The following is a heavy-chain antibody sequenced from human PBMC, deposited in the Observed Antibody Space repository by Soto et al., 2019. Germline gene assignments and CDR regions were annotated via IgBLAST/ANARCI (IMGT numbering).Heavy chain of an antibody. V-gene: IGHV4-61*01. CDR3: AREGTRSFPRAGFDP. Sequence: LSLTCTVSGGSVSSGSYYWSWIRQPPGKGLEWIGYIYYSGSTNYNPSLKSRVTISVDTSKNQFSLKLSSVTAADTAVYYCAREGTRSFPRAGFDPWGQGTLVTVSS. D-gene: IGHD3-10*01. CDR2: IYYSGST. CDR1: GGSVSSGSYY. J-gene: IGHJ5*02.